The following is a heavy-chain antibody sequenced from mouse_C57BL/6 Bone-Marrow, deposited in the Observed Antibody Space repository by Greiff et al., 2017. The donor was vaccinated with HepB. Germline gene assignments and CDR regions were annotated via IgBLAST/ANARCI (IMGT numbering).Heavy chain of an antibody. J-gene: IGHJ1*03. V-gene: IGHV1-81*01. Sequence: VQLQQSGAELARPGASVKLSCKASGYTFTSYGISWVKQRTGQGLEWIGEIYPRSGNTYYNEKFKGKATLTADKSSSTAYMELRSLTSEDSAVYFCAREGPGGYFDVWGTGTTVTVSS. CDR1: GYTFTSYG. CDR2: IYPRSGNT. CDR3: AREGPGGYFDV.